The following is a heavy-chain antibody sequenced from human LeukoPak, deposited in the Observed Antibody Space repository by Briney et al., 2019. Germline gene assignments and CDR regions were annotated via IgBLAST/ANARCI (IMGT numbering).Heavy chain of an antibody. CDR3: CLSHSDVDYDYYYMDV. Sequence: SETLSLTCSVCGASINNFLRLEIGQPPGRGLEWIGETQYSGSANYNPSLETRVSISLDTSSNQLSLKLNSVTAADTAVYFCCLSHSDVDYDYYYMDVWGKGTTVSVSS. CDR1: GASINNFL. CDR2: TQYSGSA. J-gene: IGHJ6*03. D-gene: IGHD3-16*01. V-gene: IGHV4-59*01.